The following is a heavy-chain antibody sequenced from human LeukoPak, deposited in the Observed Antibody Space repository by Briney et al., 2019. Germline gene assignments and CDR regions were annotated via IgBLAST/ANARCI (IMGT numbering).Heavy chain of an antibody. CDR3: ARRGAVLVEYLQY. Sequence: GASVKVSCKASGYTFTGYYIHWVRQAPGQGLEWMGWINPNSGVTNYAQNFQGRVTMTRDTSISTAYMELSRLTSDDTAVYYCARRGAVLVEYLQYWGQGTLVTVSS. V-gene: IGHV1-2*02. J-gene: IGHJ1*01. D-gene: IGHD6-19*01. CDR1: GYTFTGYY. CDR2: INPNSGVT.